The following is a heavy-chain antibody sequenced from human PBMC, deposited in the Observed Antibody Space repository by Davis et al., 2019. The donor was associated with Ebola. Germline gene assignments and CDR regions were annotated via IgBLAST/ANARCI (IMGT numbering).Heavy chain of an antibody. D-gene: IGHD2-2*01. V-gene: IGHV5-51*01. Sequence: GESLKISCKGSGYSFTSYWIGWVRQMPGKGLEWMGIIYPGDSDTRYSPSFQVSADKSISTAYLQWSSLKASDTAMYYCARHGGAANIVVVPAAYYGMDVWGQGTTVTVSS. CDR1: GYSFTSYW. CDR2: IYPGDSDT. CDR3: ARHGGAANIVVVPAAYYGMDV. J-gene: IGHJ6*02.